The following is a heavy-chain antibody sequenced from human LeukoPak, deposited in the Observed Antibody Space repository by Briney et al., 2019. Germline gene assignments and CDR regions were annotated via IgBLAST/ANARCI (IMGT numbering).Heavy chain of an antibody. CDR2: ISSRGSTI. CDR3: ARVGRTYYDILTGYSPDAFDI. D-gene: IGHD3-9*01. CDR1: VFTFSDYY. V-gene: IGHV3-11*01. Sequence: GGSLRLSCAASVFTFSDYYVSWIREAPGKGLEWGSYISSRGSTIYYADSVKGRLTISRDHAKNSMSLQMNSLRAEDTAVYYCARVGRTYYDILTGYSPDAFDIWGQGTMVTVSS. J-gene: IGHJ3*02.